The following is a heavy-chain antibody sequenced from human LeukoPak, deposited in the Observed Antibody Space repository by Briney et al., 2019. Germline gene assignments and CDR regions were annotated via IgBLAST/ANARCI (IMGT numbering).Heavy chain of an antibody. Sequence: GGSLRLSCAASGFTFSSYWMSWVRQAPGKGLEWVANIKQDGSEKYYVDSVKGRFTISRDNAKNSLYLQMNSLRAEDTAVYYCARAEYYDSSGGWFDPWGQGTLVTVSS. D-gene: IGHD3-22*01. CDR1: GFTFSSYW. CDR2: IKQDGSEK. V-gene: IGHV3-7*04. J-gene: IGHJ5*02. CDR3: ARAEYYDSSGGWFDP.